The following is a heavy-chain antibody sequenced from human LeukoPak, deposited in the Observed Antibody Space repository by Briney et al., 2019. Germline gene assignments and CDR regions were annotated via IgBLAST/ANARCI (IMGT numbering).Heavy chain of an antibody. CDR1: GGSISSGGYY. D-gene: IGHD5-24*01. CDR3: ARVRMMATGPQTVYYFDY. J-gene: IGHJ4*02. CDR2: FYYSGST. Sequence: KPSETLSLTCTVSGGSISSGGYYWSWIRQHPGKGLEWIGYFYYSGSTYYNPSLKSRVTISVDTSKNQFSLKLSSVTAADTAVYYCARVRMMATGPQTVYYFDYWGQGTLVTVSS. V-gene: IGHV4-31*03.